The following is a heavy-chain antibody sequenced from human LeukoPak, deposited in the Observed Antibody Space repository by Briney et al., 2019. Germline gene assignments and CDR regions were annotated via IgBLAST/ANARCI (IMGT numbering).Heavy chain of an antibody. J-gene: IGHJ5*01. CDR2: IYYSGST. CDR1: GGSISSYY. Sequence: SETLSLTCTVSGGSISSYYWSWIRQPPGKGLEWIGYIYYSGSTTYNPSLKSRVTISVDTSKNQFSLKLSSVTAADTAVYYCARDGYSSGWYDCWGQGTLVTVSS. CDR3: ARDGYSSGWYDC. V-gene: IGHV4-59*01. D-gene: IGHD6-19*01.